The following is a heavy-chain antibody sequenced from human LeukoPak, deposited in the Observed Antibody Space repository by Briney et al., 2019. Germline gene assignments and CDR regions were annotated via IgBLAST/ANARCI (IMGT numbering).Heavy chain of an antibody. D-gene: IGHD4-17*01. V-gene: IGHV3-53*01. CDR3: ARDGDYGDPPFDY. CDR1: GFTVSSNY. CDR2: IYSGGNT. J-gene: IGHJ4*02. Sequence: GGSLRLSCAASGFTVSSNYMSWVRQAPGKGLKWVSVIYSGGNTYYADSVKGRFTISRDNSKNTLYLQMNSLRAEDTAVYYCARDGDYGDPPFDYWGQGTLVTVSS.